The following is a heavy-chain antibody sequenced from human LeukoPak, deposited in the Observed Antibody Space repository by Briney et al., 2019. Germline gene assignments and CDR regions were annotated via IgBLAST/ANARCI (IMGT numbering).Heavy chain of an antibody. CDR3: ARVGRKGTTWFDP. CDR2: IYYSGST. Sequence: SQTLSLTCTVSGGSISSGSYYWSWIRQPPGKGLEWIGYIYYSGSTNYNPSLKSRVTISVDTSKNQFSLKLSSVTAADTAVYYCARVGRKGTTWFDPWGQGTLVTVSS. J-gene: IGHJ5*02. CDR1: GGSISSGSYY. V-gene: IGHV4-61*01. D-gene: IGHD1-1*01.